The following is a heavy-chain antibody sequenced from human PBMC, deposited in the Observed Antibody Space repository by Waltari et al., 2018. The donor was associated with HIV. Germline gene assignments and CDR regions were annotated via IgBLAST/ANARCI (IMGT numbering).Heavy chain of an antibody. J-gene: IGHJ6*02. CDR2: IKQDGSEK. Sequence: EVQLVESGGGLVQPGGYLRLPCAASGFTFSSYWMSWVRQAPGKGVEWVANIKQDGSEKYYVDSGKGRFTISRDNAKNSLYLQMNSLRAEDTAVYYCAREGWYYGMDVWGQGTTVTVSS. V-gene: IGHV3-7*01. CDR1: GFTFSSYW. D-gene: IGHD2-15*01. CDR3: AREGWYYGMDV.